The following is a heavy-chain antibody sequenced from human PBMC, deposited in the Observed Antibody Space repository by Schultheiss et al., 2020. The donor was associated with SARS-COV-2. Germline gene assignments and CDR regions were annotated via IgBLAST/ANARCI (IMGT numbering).Heavy chain of an antibody. J-gene: IGHJ6*02. Sequence: SVKVSCKASGGTFSSYAISWVRQAPGQGLEWMGGIIPIFGTANYAQKFQGRVTITADESTSTAYMELSSLRSEDTAVYYCARDDIDDFWSGYSPSYYYYGMDVWGQGTTVTVSS. CDR2: IIPIFGTA. CDR1: GGTFSSYA. D-gene: IGHD3-3*01. CDR3: ARDDIDDFWSGYSPSYYYYGMDV. V-gene: IGHV1-69*13.